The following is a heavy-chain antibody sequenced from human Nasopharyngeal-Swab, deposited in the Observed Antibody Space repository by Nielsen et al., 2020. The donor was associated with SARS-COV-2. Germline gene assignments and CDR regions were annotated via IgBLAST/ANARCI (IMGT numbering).Heavy chain of an antibody. D-gene: IGHD3-3*01. J-gene: IGHJ4*02. CDR2: IGAYNGNT. Sequence: ASVKVSCKASGYIFTSYDISWARQARGQGLEWMGWIGAYNGNTNYAQKFQDRVTMATDTSTSTVYMELRSLRSDDTAVYYCARHGVAEDYWGQGTLVTVSS. CDR3: ARHGVAEDY. CDR1: GYIFTSYD. V-gene: IGHV1-18*01.